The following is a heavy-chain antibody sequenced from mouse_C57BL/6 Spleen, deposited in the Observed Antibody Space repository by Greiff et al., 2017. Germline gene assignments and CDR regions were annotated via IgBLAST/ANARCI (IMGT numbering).Heavy chain of an antibody. CDR2: IDPSDSYT. Sequence: VQLQQSGAELVMPGASVKLSCKASGYTFTSYWMHWVKQRPGQGLEWIGEIDPSDSYTNYNQKFKGKSTLTVDKSSSTAYMQLSSLTSEDSAVYYCAREGSSGYVGFAYWGQGTLVTVSA. V-gene: IGHV1-69*01. J-gene: IGHJ3*01. CDR1: GYTFTSYW. D-gene: IGHD3-2*02. CDR3: AREGSSGYVGFAY.